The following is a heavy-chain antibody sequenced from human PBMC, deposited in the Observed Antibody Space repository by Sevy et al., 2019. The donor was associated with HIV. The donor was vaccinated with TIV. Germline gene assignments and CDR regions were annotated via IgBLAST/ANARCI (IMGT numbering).Heavy chain of an antibody. J-gene: IGHJ6*02. CDR3: ATTSTPLYYYALDV. V-gene: IGHV3-53*03. D-gene: IGHD2-15*01. CDR1: EFTVSSKY. Sequence: GESLKISCAASEFTVSSKYMSWVRQAPGKGLEWVSVIYSGGNTYYADSVKDRFTISRDISKNTLYLQMNSLRAEDTAIYYCATTSTPLYYYALDVWGQGTTVTVSS. CDR2: IYSGGNT.